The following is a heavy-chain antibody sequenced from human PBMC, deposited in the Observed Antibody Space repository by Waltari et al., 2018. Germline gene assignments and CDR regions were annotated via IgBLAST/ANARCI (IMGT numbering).Heavy chain of an antibody. J-gene: IGHJ4*02. CDR2: ISWNSGSI. CDR3: AKDTGSSGPFDY. Sequence: EVQLVESGGGLVQPGRSLRLSCAASGFTFADYAMHWVRQAPGKGLEWVSGISWNSGSIGYADSVKGRFTISRDNAKNSLYLQMNSLRAEDTALYYCAKDTGSSGPFDYWGQGTLVTVSS. V-gene: IGHV3-9*01. CDR1: GFTFADYA. D-gene: IGHD6-19*01.